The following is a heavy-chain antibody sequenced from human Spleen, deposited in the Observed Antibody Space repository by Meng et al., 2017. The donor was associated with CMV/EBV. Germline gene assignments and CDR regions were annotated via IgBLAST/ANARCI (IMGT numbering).Heavy chain of an antibody. CDR1: GYTFTGHY. CDR2: INPNSGFT. Sequence: ASVKVSCKASGYTFTGHYIHWVRQAPGQGLEWMGWINPNSGFTNYAQKFQGRVTMTKDTSFTTAYMDLSRLRSDDTAMYYCARGLEDFVVEPPTVWSDFWGQGTLVTVSS. J-gene: IGHJ4*02. CDR3: ARGLEDFVVEPPTVWSDF. V-gene: IGHV1-2*02. D-gene: IGHD2-15*01.